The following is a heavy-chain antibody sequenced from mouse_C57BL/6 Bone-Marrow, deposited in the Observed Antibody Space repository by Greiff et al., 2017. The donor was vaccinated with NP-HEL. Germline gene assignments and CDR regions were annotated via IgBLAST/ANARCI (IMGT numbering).Heavy chain of an antibody. D-gene: IGHD2-13*01. Sequence: QVQLKQSGPGLVQPSQSLSITCTVSGFSLTSYGVHWVRQSPGKGLEWLGVIWRGGSTDYNAAFMSRLSITKDNSKSQVFFKMNRLQAEDTAIYSSAKEGEMDGDSFFAYWGQGTLVTVSA. CDR2: IWRGGST. CDR3: AKEGEMDGDSFFAY. J-gene: IGHJ3*01. CDR1: GFSLTSYG. V-gene: IGHV2-5*01.